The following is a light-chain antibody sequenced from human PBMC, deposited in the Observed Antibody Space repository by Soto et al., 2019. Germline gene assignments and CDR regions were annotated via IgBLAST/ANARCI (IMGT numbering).Light chain of an antibody. Sequence: DIQMTKSPSSLSASVGDRVTITCRASQRVSSYLNWYQQKPGKAPKFLIYAASSLQSGVPSRFSGSGSGTDFTLTISSLQPEDFATYYCQQYHSTPLTFGGGTKVEIK. CDR3: QQYHSTPLT. V-gene: IGKV1-39*01. CDR1: QRVSSY. CDR2: AAS. J-gene: IGKJ4*01.